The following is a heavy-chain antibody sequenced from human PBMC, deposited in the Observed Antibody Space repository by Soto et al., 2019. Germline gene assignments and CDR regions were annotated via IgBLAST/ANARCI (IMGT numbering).Heavy chain of an antibody. CDR2: INHSGST. CDR3: ASILYSSDWFDP. J-gene: IGHJ5*02. Sequence: QVQLQQWGAGLLKPSETLSLTCAVYGGSFSGYYWSWIRQPPGKGLEWIGEINHSGSTNYNPSLKSRVTISVDTSKNQYSLKLSSVTAADTAVYYCASILYSSDWFDPWGQGTLVTVSS. CDR1: GGSFSGYY. D-gene: IGHD6-19*01. V-gene: IGHV4-34*01.